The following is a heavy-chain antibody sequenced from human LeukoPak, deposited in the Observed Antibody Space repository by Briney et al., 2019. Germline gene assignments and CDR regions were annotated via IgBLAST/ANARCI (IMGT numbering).Heavy chain of an antibody. CDR1: GGTFSSYA. Sequence: ASVKVSCKASGGTFSSYAISWVRQAPGQGLEWMGRIIPVLGIANYAQKFQGRVTITADKSTNTAYMGLSSLRSEDTAVFYCARVGSGSYDYWGQGTLVTVSS. V-gene: IGHV1-69*04. D-gene: IGHD1-26*01. J-gene: IGHJ4*02. CDR3: ARVGSGSYDY. CDR2: IIPVLGIA.